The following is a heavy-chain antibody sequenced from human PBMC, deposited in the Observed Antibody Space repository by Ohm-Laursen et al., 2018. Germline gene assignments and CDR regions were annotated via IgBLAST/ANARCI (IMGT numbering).Heavy chain of an antibody. D-gene: IGHD3-22*01. CDR2: INHSRST. J-gene: IGHJ4*02. Sequence: TLSLTCTVYGGSFSGYYWNWIRQPPGKGLEWIGEINHSRSTKYNSSFKSRVTMSVDTSKNQFSLKLSSVTAADTAVYYCARAKYYYESSGYLDYWGQGTLVTVSS. V-gene: IGHV4-34*01. CDR3: ARAKYYYESSGYLDY. CDR1: GGSFSGYY.